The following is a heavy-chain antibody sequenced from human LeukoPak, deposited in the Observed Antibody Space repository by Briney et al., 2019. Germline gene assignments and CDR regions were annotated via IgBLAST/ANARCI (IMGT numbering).Heavy chain of an antibody. J-gene: IGHJ4*02. V-gene: IGHV3-30*03. CDR2: ISYDGSNK. CDR3: ARGEDIVVVPVYYFDY. Sequence: GGSLRLSCAASGFTFSSYGMHWVRQAPGKGLEWVAVISYDGSNKYYADSVKGRFTISRDNSKHTLYLQMNSLRAEDTAVYYCARGEDIVVVPVYYFDYWGQGTLVTVSS. D-gene: IGHD2-2*01. CDR1: GFTFSSYG.